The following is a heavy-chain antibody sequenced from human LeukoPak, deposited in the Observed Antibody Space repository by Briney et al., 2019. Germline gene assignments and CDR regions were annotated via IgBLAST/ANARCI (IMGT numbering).Heavy chain of an antibody. Sequence: ASVKFSCKASGYTFTSYGISWMRQAPGQGLEWMGWISAYNGNTNYAQKLQGRVTITTDTSTSTAYMELRSLRSDDTAVYYCASGNIAVAGKWPYFDYWGQGTLVTVSS. V-gene: IGHV1-18*01. D-gene: IGHD6-19*01. CDR1: GYTFTSYG. CDR3: ASGNIAVAGKWPYFDY. CDR2: ISAYNGNT. J-gene: IGHJ4*02.